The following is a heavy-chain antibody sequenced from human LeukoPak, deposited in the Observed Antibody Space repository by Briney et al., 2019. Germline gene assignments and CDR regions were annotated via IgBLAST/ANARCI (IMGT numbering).Heavy chain of an antibody. J-gene: IGHJ5*02. CDR2: IIPIFGTA. D-gene: IGHD7-27*01. Sequence: ASVKVSCKASGGTFSSYAISWVRQAPGQGLEWMGGIIPIFGTANYAQKFQGRVTITADESTSTAYMELSSLRSEDTAVYYCAREAQLGIRLGWFDPWGQGTLATVSS. CDR3: AREAQLGIRLGWFDP. V-gene: IGHV1-69*01. CDR1: GGTFSSYA.